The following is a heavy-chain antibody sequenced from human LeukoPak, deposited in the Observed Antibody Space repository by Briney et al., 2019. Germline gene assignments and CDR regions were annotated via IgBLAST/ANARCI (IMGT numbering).Heavy chain of an antibody. CDR3: ARAGLGGISKFDY. Sequence: PSETLSLTCTVSGGSISSSSYYWGWIRQPPGKGLEWIGSIYYSGSTYYNPSLKSRVTISVDTSKNQFSLKLTSVTAADTAMYYCARAGLGGISKFDYWGQGTLVTVSS. CDR2: IYYSGST. CDR1: GGSISSSSYY. D-gene: IGHD1-26*01. J-gene: IGHJ4*02. V-gene: IGHV4-39*07.